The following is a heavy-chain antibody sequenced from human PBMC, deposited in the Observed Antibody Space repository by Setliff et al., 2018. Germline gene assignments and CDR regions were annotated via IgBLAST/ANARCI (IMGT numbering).Heavy chain of an antibody. J-gene: IGHJ6*03. Sequence: PGGSLRLSCAASGFSFNNYYMTWVRQAPGKGLEWISGISRDTDYTYYADSVKGRFTISRDNAKNSLYLQMNSLRAEDTAVYYCARDQVDSMDVWGKGTTVTVSS. CDR3: ARDQVDSMDV. CDR2: ISRDTDYT. V-gene: IGHV3-21*01. D-gene: IGHD2-15*01. CDR1: GFSFNNYY.